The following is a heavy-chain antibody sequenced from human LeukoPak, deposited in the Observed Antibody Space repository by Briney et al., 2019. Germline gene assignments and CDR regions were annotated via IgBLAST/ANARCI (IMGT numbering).Heavy chain of an antibody. D-gene: IGHD2-15*01. CDR3: ARDQREVVPATIWFDP. CDR1: GFTFSSYW. Sequence: GGSLRLSCVASGFTFSSYWTSWVRQAPGKGLEWVANIKQDGSEKYYVDSVKGRFTISRDNAKNSLYLQMNSLRAEDTAVYYCARDQREVVPATIWFDPWGQGTLVTVSS. J-gene: IGHJ5*02. CDR2: IKQDGSEK. V-gene: IGHV3-7*03.